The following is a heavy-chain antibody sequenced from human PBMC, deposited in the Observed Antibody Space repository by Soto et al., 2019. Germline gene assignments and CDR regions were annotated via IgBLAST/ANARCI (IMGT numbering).Heavy chain of an antibody. D-gene: IGHD1-1*01. Sequence: GESLKISCQGSGYSFTTHWITWVRQTPGKGLEWMGRLDPSNSYINYSPSFQGHVTISVDRSISTAYLQWSRLDASDNAIYYFARRLLGPKEEYNAYYFYGLDVWGQGTKVTVSS. V-gene: IGHV5-10-1*01. J-gene: IGHJ6*02. CDR3: ARRLLGPKEEYNAYYFYGLDV. CDR2: LDPSNSYI. CDR1: GYSFTTHW.